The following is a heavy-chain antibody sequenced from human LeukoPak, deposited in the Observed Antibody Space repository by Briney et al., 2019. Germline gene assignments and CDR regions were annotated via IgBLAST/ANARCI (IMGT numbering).Heavy chain of an antibody. CDR1: GGSISSSIHY. J-gene: IGHJ4*02. D-gene: IGHD6-19*01. CDR2: ISESGTT. V-gene: IGHV4-39*02. Sequence: PSEILSLTCSVSGGSISSSIHYWAWTRQPPGKGVEWLATISESGTTYYNPSLKSRVTISVDTSKNQFSLNLGSVTAADTAVYYCARDSGSYFDYWGQGALVTVSS. CDR3: ARDSGSYFDY.